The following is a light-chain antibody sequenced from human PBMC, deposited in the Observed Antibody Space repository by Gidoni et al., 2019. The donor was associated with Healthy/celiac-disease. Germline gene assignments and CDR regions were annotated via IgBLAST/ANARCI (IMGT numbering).Light chain of an antibody. Sequence: DIQLTQSPSFLSASVGDRVTITCRASQGISSYLAWYQQKPGNAPKLLIYAASTLQSGVPSRFSGSGSGTEFTLTISSLQPEDFATYYCQQLNSYPREFTFGPGTKVDIQ. V-gene: IGKV1-9*01. CDR1: QGISSY. CDR3: QQLNSYPREFT. J-gene: IGKJ3*01. CDR2: AAS.